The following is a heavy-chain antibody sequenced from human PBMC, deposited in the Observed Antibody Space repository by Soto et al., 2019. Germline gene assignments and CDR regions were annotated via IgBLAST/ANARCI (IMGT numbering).Heavy chain of an antibody. CDR3: ARRAVVAVTGSLDNWLDP. V-gene: IGHV4-34*01. J-gene: IGHJ5*02. CDR2: INHSGST. D-gene: IGHD2-21*01. CDR1: GGSFSGYY. Sequence: SETLSLTCAVYGGSFSGYYWTWIRQPPGTGLEWIGEINHSGSTNYNPSLKSRVTISVDTSRNQFSLKVNSVTAADTAMYYCARRAVVAVTGSLDNWLDPWGQGILVTVSS.